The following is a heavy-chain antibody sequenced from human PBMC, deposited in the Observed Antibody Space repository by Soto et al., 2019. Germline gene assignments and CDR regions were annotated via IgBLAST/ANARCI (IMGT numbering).Heavy chain of an antibody. CDR3: ARAVKYSRNFDY. Sequence: SETLSLTCTVSGGSISSYYWSWIRQPPGKGLEWIGYIYYSGSTNYNPSLKSRVTISVDTSKNQFSLKLSSVTAADTAVYYCARAVKYSRNFDYWGQGTLVTVSS. V-gene: IGHV4-59*01. CDR2: IYYSGST. J-gene: IGHJ4*02. CDR1: GGSISSYY. D-gene: IGHD4-17*01.